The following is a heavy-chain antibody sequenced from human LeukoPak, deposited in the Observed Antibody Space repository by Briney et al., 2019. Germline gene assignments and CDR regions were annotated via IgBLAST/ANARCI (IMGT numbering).Heavy chain of an antibody. D-gene: IGHD2-2*01. J-gene: IGHJ4*02. V-gene: IGHV1-46*01. CDR2: INPSGGST. CDR3: AAGYERSTYQPFYY. CDR1: GYTFARYY. Sequence: ASVTVSCKASGYTFARYYMDWVRQAPGEGREWVGIINPSGGSTSYAQKFQGTVTMTRDTSTSTVYMELSSLRSEATAAYYCAAGYERSTYQPFYYWGQGTLVTVSS.